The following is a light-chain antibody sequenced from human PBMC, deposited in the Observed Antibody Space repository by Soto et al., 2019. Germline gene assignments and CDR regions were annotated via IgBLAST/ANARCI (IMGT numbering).Light chain of an antibody. CDR1: QTIYSN. CDR3: QQTYSSLPIT. CDR2: AAS. J-gene: IGKJ5*01. V-gene: IGKV1-39*01. Sequence: DIQGTQWPPSLCGCVVDIVSIPCRASQTIYSNLNWYQQKPGKAPNLLIYAASSLESGVPARFSGSGSGTHFTLTITGLQPEDFATYYCQQTYSSLPITFGQGTRLEIK.